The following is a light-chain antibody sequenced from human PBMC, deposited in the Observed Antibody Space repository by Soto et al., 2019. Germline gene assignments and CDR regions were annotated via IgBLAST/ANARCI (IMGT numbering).Light chain of an antibody. CDR1: SSDVGGYNY. CDR3: SSYTSSTTHVI. V-gene: IGLV2-14*03. J-gene: IGLJ2*01. CDR2: DVS. Sequence: QSALTQPASVSGSPGQSITISCTGTSSDVGGYNYVSWYQQHPDEAPKLMIYDVSYRPSGVSNRFSGSKSGNTASLTISGLQAEDEADYYCSSYTSSTTHVIFGGGTKLTVL.